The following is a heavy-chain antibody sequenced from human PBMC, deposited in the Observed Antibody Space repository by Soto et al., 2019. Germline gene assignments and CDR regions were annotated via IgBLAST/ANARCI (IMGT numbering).Heavy chain of an antibody. Sequence: QVQLVESGGGVVQPGRSLRLSCAASGFTFSSYGMHWVRQAPGKGLEGVAVISYDGSNKYYADSVKGRLTISSENSKNTLYLQMNSLRGEYTAVYYCAKDNGSGCYWLRVGDASDIWGQGTMVTVSS. CDR2: ISYDGSNK. CDR1: GFTFSSYG. J-gene: IGHJ3*02. CDR3: AKDNGSGCYWLRVGDASDI. D-gene: IGHD6-19*01. V-gene: IGHV3-30*18.